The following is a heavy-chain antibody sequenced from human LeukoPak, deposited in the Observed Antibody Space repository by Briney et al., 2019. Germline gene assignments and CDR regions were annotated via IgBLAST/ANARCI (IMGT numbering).Heavy chain of an antibody. D-gene: IGHD6-25*01. CDR2: ISHSGST. CDR1: GGSFSGYY. J-gene: IGHJ4*02. V-gene: IGHV4-34*01. Sequence: PSETLSLTCAVYGGSFSGYYWSWIRQPPGKGPEWIGEISHSGSTNYNPSLKSRVTISVDTSKNQFSLKLSSVTAADTAVYYCARGAAALGYWGQGTLVTVSS. CDR3: ARGAAALGY.